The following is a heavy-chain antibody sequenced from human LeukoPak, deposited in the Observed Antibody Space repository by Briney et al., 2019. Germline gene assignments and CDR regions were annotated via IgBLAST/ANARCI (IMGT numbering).Heavy chain of an antibody. CDR1: GYTFTSYG. D-gene: IGHD6-19*01. Sequence: ASVKVSCKASGYTFTSYGISWVRQAPGQGLEWMGWISAYNGNTNYAQKLQGRVTMTTDTSTSTAYMELRSLRSDDTAVYYCARAIPGNQWLAPVFGFSSQINDNWFDPWGQGTLVTVSS. J-gene: IGHJ5*02. V-gene: IGHV1-18*01. CDR3: ARAIPGNQWLAPVFGFSSQINDNWFDP. CDR2: ISAYNGNT.